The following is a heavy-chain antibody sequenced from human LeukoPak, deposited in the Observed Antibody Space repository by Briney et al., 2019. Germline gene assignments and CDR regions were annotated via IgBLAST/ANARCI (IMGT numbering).Heavy chain of an antibody. CDR2: TYYRSKWYN. CDR3: ARLGNTAVVTVDY. V-gene: IGHV6-1*01. D-gene: IGHD5-18*01. J-gene: IGHJ4*02. CDR1: GDSVSRNSGA. Sequence: SQTLSLTCAISGDSVSRNSGAWNWIRQSPSRGLQWLGRTYYRSKWYNDYAVSVKSRISINPDTSKNQFSLQLNSVTPEDTAVYYCARLGNTAVVTVDYWGQGTLVTVSS.